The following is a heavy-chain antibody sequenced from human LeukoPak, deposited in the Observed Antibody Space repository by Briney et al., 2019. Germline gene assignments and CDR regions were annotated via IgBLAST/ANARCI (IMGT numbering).Heavy chain of an antibody. J-gene: IGHJ4*02. CDR3: ARDRSLVVVPAAIVGIDY. CDR2: IYYSGST. Sequence: SETLSLTCTVSGGSISSSSYYWGWIRQPPGKGLEWIGSIYYSGSTYYNPSLKSRVTISVDTSKNQFSLKLSSVTAADTAVYYCARDRSLVVVPAAIVGIDYWGQGTLVTVSS. V-gene: IGHV4-39*07. D-gene: IGHD2-2*02. CDR1: GGSISSSSYY.